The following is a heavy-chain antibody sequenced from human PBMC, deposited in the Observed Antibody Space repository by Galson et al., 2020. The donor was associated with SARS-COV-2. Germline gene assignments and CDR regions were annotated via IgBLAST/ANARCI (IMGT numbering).Heavy chain of an antibody. CDR3: ARVIGFGGLFGSFDY. D-gene: IGHD3-10*01. CDR2: IHHSGSS. J-gene: IGHJ4*02. Sequence: SETLSLTCAVSGGSISRSGYSWSWIRQPPGKGLEWIGNIHHSGSSYYNPSLKSRVNISVDRSSNQFSLKLNSVTAADTAVYYCARVIGFGGLFGSFDYWGQGTLGTVSS. CDR1: GGSISRSGYS. V-gene: IGHV4-30-2*01.